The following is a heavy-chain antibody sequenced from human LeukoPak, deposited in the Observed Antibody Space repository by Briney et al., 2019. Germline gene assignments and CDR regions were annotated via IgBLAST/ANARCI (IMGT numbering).Heavy chain of an antibody. CDR2: IYHSGGT. CDR1: GGSISNGGYS. Sequence: SETLSLTCAVSGGSISNGGYSWGWIRQPPGKGLGWIGYIYHSGGTHYNPSLKSRVTMSVDRSKNQFSLKLNSATAADTAVYYCARIRSDYFDYWGQGTLVTVSS. V-gene: IGHV4-30-2*01. CDR3: ARIRSDYFDY. J-gene: IGHJ4*02.